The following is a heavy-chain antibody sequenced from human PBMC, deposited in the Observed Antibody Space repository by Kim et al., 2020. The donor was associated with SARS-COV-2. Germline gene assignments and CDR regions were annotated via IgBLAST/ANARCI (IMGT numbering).Heavy chain of an antibody. CDR2: INPNSGGT. Sequence: ASVKVSCKASGYTFTGYYMHWVRQAPGQGLEWMGRINPNSGGTNYAQKFQGRVTMTRDTSISTAYMELSRLRSDDTAVYYCARVLAGETRQKIILSPGMDVCGQGTTVTVSS. D-gene: IGHD3-9*01. J-gene: IGHJ6*02. V-gene: IGHV1-2*06. CDR3: ARVLAGETRQKIILSPGMDV. CDR1: GYTFTGYY.